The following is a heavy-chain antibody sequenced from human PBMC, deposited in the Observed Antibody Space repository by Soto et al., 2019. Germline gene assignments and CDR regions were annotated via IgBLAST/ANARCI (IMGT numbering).Heavy chain of an antibody. V-gene: IGHV4-59*08. CDR2: IYYSGST. D-gene: IGHD3-22*01. Sequence: SETLSLTYTVSGGYISSYYCSCILQPPGKGLEWIGYIYYSGSTNYNPSLKSRVTISVDTSKNQFSLKLSSVTAADTAVYYCASTRMIVAHFDYWGQGTLVTVSS. CDR3: ASTRMIVAHFDY. J-gene: IGHJ4*02. CDR1: GGYISSYY.